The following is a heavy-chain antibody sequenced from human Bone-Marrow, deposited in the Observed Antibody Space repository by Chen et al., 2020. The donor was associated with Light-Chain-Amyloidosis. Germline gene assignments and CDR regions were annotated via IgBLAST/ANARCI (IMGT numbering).Heavy chain of an antibody. Sequence: GGGLVQPGGSLRLSCATSGFNFSSFGMSWVRQAPGKGLEWVSTVSRSTVSTYYAGAVKGRFIISRDNSKSTLYLQMNSLRAGDTAVYFCTRKGGYFDFWGQGSLVTVSS. V-gene: IGHV3-23*01. J-gene: IGHJ4*02. CDR2: VSRSTVST. CDR3: TRKGGYFDF. D-gene: IGHD3-10*01. CDR1: GFNFSSFG.